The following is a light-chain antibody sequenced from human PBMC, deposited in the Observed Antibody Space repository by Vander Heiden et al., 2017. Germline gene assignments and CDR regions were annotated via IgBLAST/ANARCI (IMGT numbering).Light chain of an antibody. Sequence: QPVLTQPPSASGTPGQRVTISCSGTRSNIGNNYVYWYQQFPGTAPKLLIYKNSHRPSGGPDRFSGSRSGTSAYLDISGLRSEDEADYYCAAWDEGLSGWVFGGGTKLTVL. CDR3: AAWDEGLSGWV. CDR2: KNS. J-gene: IGLJ3*02. V-gene: IGLV1-47*01. CDR1: RSNIGNNY.